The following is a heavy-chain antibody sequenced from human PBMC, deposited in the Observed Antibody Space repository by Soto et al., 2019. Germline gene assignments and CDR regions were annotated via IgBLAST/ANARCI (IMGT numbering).Heavy chain of an antibody. Sequence: ASLNVSCKASGYTITSYYMHWARQAPGQGLDWMRIINRSGGSKSYAQKLQGRVTMTRDTSTSTVYMELSSLRSEDTAVYYCARPLGVAALSGMDVWGQGTTVTVS. D-gene: IGHD2-15*01. CDR2: INRSGGSK. J-gene: IGHJ6*02. CDR3: ARPLGVAALSGMDV. V-gene: IGHV1-46*01. CDR1: GYTITSYY.